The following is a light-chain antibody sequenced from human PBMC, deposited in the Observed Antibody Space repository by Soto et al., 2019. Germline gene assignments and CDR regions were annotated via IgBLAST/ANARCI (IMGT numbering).Light chain of an antibody. J-gene: IGKJ3*01. Sequence: EIVLTQSPAILSLSPGERATFSCRASQSVSRNLDWYQHKPGQTPRLLIYDASNRATGIPVRFSGSGSGTDFTLTISSLEPEDFAVYYCQQRSNGLSFGPGTKVDI. CDR1: QSVSRN. V-gene: IGKV3-11*01. CDR3: QQRSNGLS. CDR2: DAS.